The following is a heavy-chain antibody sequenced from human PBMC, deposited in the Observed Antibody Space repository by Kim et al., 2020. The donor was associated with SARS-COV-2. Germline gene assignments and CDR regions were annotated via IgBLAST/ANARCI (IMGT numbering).Heavy chain of an antibody. CDR1: GFTFSHGW. D-gene: IGHD3-10*01. Sequence: GGSLRLSCAASGFTFSHGWMNWVRQAPGKGLEWVGRIKSKADGGTTAYAAPVQGRFIISRDDSKNTLYVQMNSLKTEDTAVYYCATDTRRYYYGSGSIRLDPWGQGTLGTVSS. CDR3: ATDTRRYYYGSGSIRLDP. CDR2: IKSKADGGTT. V-gene: IGHV3-15*01. J-gene: IGHJ5*01.